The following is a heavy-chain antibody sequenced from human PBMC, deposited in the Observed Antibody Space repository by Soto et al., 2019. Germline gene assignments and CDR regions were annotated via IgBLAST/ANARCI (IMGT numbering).Heavy chain of an antibody. CDR3: ARIPQIAVAGTRFGYFDL. Sequence: QVQLEESGGGVVQPGRSLRLSCAASGFTFSSYGMHWVRQAPGKGLEWVAVIWYDGSNKYYADSVKGRFTISRDNSKNTLYLQMNSLGAEDTAVYYCARIPQIAVAGTRFGYFDLWGRGTLFTVSS. V-gene: IGHV3-33*01. CDR1: GFTFSSYG. D-gene: IGHD6-19*01. J-gene: IGHJ2*01. CDR2: IWYDGSNK.